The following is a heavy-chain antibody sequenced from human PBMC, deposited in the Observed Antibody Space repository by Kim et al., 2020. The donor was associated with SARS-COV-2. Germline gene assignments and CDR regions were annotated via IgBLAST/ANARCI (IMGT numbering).Heavy chain of an antibody. J-gene: IGHJ4*02. CDR1: GYTFTSYA. V-gene: IGHV1-3*01. D-gene: IGHD3-10*01. CDR3: ARDDGTMVRGDTSFDY. CDR2: INAGNGNT. Sequence: ASVKVSCKASGYTFTSYAMHWVRQAPGQRLEWMGWINAGNGNTKYSQKFQGRVTITRDTSASTAYMELSSLRSEDTAVYYCARDDGTMVRGDTSFDYWGQGTLVTVSS.